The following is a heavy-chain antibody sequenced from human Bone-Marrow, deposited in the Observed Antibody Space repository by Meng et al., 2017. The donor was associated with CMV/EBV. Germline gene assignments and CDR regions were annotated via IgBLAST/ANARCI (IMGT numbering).Heavy chain of an antibody. CDR1: GYTLTELS. Sequence: ASVKVSCKVSGYTLTELSMHWVRQAPGKGLEWMGGFDPEDGETIYAQKFQGRVTMTEDTSTDTAYMELSSLRSEDTVVYYCATAPRVEWLGGFDYWGQGTLVTVSS. CDR2: FDPEDGET. V-gene: IGHV1-24*01. D-gene: IGHD3-3*01. CDR3: ATAPRVEWLGGFDY. J-gene: IGHJ4*02.